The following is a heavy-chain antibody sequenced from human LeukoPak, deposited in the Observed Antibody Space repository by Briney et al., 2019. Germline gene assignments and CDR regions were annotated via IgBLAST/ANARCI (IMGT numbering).Heavy chain of an antibody. Sequence: SGTLSLTCAVSGGSISSSNWWSWVRPPPGKGLEWIGEIYHSGSTNYNPSLKSRVTISVDKSKNQFSLKLSSVTAADTAVYYCARGVGDCSSTSCYDGMDVWGKGTTVTVSS. V-gene: IGHV4-4*02. D-gene: IGHD2-2*01. CDR3: ARGVGDCSSTSCYDGMDV. CDR1: GGSISSSNW. J-gene: IGHJ6*04. CDR2: IYHSGST.